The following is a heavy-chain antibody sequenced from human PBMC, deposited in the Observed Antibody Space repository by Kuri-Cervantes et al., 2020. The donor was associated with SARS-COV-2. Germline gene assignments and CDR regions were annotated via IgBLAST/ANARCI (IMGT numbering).Heavy chain of an antibody. CDR1: GFTFSSYW. J-gene: IGHJ4*02. Sequence: GGSLRLSCAASGFTFSSYWMHWVRQAPGKGLVWVSRINSDGSSTSYADSVKGRFTISRDNAKNTLYLQMNSLRAEDTAVYYCAKGHHMITFGGVIVNDPHSFDYWGQGTLVTVSS. CDR3: AKGHHMITFGGVIVNDPHSFDY. CDR2: INSDGSST. V-gene: IGHV3-74*01. D-gene: IGHD3-16*02.